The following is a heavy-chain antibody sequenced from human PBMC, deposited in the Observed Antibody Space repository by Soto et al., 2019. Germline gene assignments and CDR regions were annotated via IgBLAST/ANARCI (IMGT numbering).Heavy chain of an antibody. D-gene: IGHD3-16*01. CDR3: AAYSHKGY. V-gene: IGHV3-66*01. Sequence: EEQLVESGGDLVQPGGSLRLSCAASGFTVSNNYMSWIRQAAGKGLEWVSLIYSGGSTYYADSVKGRLTISRDSSKTTLYLPLTRLRAEDTAMYYCAAYSHKGYWGQGTLVTVSS. J-gene: IGHJ4*02. CDR2: IYSGGST. CDR1: GFTVSNNY.